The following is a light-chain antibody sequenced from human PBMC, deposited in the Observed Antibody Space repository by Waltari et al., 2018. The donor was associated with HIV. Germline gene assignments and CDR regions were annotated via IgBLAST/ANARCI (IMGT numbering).Light chain of an antibody. CDR2: GSS. V-gene: IGKV3-15*01. J-gene: IGKJ1*01. Sequence: QPPCLLIYGSSTRASGIPAVFSGSGSGPEFSLTISSLQSEDFAIYYCQQYNSWPRTFGQGTKLEI. CDR3: QQYNSWPRT.